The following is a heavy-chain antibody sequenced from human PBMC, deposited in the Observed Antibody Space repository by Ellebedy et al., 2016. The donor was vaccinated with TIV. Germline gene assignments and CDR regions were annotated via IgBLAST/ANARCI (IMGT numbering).Heavy chain of an antibody. CDR2: IIPIFGTA. J-gene: IGHJ4*02. CDR3: ARDPSPSIAARPGDY. V-gene: IGHV1-69*13. D-gene: IGHD6-6*01. CDR1: GGTFSSYA. Sequence: SVKVSCXASGGTFSSYAISWVRQAPGQGLEWMGGIIPIFGTANYAQKFQGRVTITADESTSTAYMELSSLRSEDTAVYYCARDPSPSIAARPGDYWGQGTLVTVSS.